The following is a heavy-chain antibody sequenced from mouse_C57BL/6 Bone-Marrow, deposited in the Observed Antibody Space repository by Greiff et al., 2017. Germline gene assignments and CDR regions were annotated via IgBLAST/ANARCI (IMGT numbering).Heavy chain of an antibody. CDR1: GYTFTSYW. J-gene: IGHJ2*01. Sequence: QVQLKQPGAELVKPGASVKLSCKASGYTFTSYWMQWVKQRPGQGLEWIGEIDPSDSYTNYNQKFKGQATLTVDTSSSTAYMQLSSLTSEDSAVYYCARYSSGYFDYWGQGTTLTVSS. CDR3: ARYSSGYFDY. V-gene: IGHV1-50*01. CDR2: IDPSDSYT. D-gene: IGHD3-2*02.